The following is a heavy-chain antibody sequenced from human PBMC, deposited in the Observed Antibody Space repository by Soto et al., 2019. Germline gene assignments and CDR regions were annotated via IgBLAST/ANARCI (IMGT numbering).Heavy chain of an antibody. D-gene: IGHD3-22*01. V-gene: IGHV3-30-3*01. CDR1: GFTFSSYA. CDR3: ARDYYKYYDSSGYYRSPAY. Sequence: GGSLRLSCAASGFTFSSYAMRWVRQAPGKGLEWVAPISYDGSDKDYADSVKGRFTISRDNSRNTLFLQMNSLRAEDTAVYYCARDYYKYYDSSGYYRSPAYWGQGTLVTVSS. CDR2: ISYDGSDK. J-gene: IGHJ4*02.